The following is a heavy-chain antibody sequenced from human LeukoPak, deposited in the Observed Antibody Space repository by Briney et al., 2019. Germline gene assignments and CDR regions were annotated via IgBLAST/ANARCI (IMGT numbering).Heavy chain of an antibody. D-gene: IGHD3-22*01. Sequence: GGSLRLSCAASGFTFSSYAMSWVRQAPGKGLEWVSGISGSGDNTYYADSVKGRFTISGDNSKNTLYVQVNSLGTEDTAAYYCAKGSYYDSSGSFYFDYWGQGTLVTVSS. CDR2: ISGSGDNT. CDR3: AKGSYYDSSGSFYFDY. CDR1: GFTFSSYA. V-gene: IGHV3-23*01. J-gene: IGHJ4*02.